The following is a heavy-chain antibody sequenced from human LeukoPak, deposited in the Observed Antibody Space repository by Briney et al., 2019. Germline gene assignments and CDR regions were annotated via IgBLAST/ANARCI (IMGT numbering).Heavy chain of an antibody. CDR2: ISGSGGST. CDR3: AKGGLLVASFDY. CDR1: GFTFSSYG. D-gene: IGHD5-12*01. J-gene: IGHJ4*02. V-gene: IGHV3-23*01. Sequence: GGTLRLSCAASGFTFSSYGMSWVRQAPGKGLEWVSAISGSGGSTYYADSVKGRFTISRDNSKNTLYLQMNSLRAEDTAVYYCAKGGLLVASFDYWGQGTLVTVSS.